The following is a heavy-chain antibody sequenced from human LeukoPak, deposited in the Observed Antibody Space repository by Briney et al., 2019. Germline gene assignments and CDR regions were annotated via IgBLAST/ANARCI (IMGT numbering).Heavy chain of an antibody. Sequence: ASVKVSCKASGYTFTNYYMHWVRQAPGQGLEWMGIINPSGGSTSYAQEFQGRVTITADESTSTAYMELTSLRSEDTAMYYCARGSGGWYYFDYWGQGTLVTVSS. D-gene: IGHD6-19*01. CDR2: INPSGGST. J-gene: IGHJ4*02. CDR1: GYTFTNYY. V-gene: IGHV1-46*01. CDR3: ARGSGGWYYFDY.